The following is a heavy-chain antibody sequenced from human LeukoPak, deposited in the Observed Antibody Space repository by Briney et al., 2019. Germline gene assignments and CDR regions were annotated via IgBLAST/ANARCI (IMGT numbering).Heavy chain of an antibody. V-gene: IGHV4-34*01. CDR2: INNSGST. Sequence: SETLSLTCAVYGGSFSGYYWSWIRQPPGKGRGWIGEINNSGSTNYNPSLKSRVTISVDTSKNQFSLKLSSVTAADTAVYYCARGPRRFDPWGQGTLVTVSS. J-gene: IGHJ5*02. CDR1: GGSFSGYY. CDR3: ARGPRRFDP.